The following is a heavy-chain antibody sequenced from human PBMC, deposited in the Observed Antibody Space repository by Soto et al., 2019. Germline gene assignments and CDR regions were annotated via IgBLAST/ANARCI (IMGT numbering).Heavy chain of an antibody. CDR1: GFTFSRHS. D-gene: IGHD2-21*01. CDR2: TSGTGTFI. J-gene: IGHJ3*02. Sequence: EVQLVESGGGLVKPGGSLRLSCAASGFTFSRHSMNWVRQAPGKGLEWVSCTSGTGTFIYYSDSVKGRFTSSRDDTKSSLYLQMNSLTAEDTAVYYCARGSVIDTGDALDIWGPGTMVTVS. CDR3: ARGSVIDTGDALDI. V-gene: IGHV3-21*06.